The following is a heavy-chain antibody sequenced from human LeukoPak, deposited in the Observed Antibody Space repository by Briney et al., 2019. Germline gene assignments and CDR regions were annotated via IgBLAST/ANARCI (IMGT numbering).Heavy chain of an antibody. J-gene: IGHJ3*02. CDR3: ARDFNYDSSGYYYRGGAFDI. CDR2: IYYSGST. CDR1: GGSISSYY. V-gene: IGHV4-59*01. Sequence: PSETLSLTCTVSGGSISSYYWSWIRQPPGKGLEWIGYIYYSGSTKYNPSLTSRVTTSVDTSKNQFSLKLSSVTAADTAVYYCARDFNYDSSGYYYRGGAFDIWGQGTMVTVSS. D-gene: IGHD3-22*01.